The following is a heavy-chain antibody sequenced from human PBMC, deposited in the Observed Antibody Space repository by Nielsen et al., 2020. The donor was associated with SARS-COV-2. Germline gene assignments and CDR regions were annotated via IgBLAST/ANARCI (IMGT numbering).Heavy chain of an antibody. J-gene: IGHJ5*02. Sequence: GGSLRLSCEASGFCFSSYWMTWVRHAPGKGLEWVADIKQDGSEMHYVDSVKGRFTISRDNAKNSVFLQMNSLRVDDTAVYYCAREWFDPWDQGTLVTVSA. CDR2: IKQDGSEM. CDR1: GFCFSSYW. CDR3: AREWFDP. V-gene: IGHV3-7*01.